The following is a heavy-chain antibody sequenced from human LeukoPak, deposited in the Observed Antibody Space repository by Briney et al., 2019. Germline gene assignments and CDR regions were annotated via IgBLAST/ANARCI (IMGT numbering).Heavy chain of an antibody. J-gene: IGHJ4*02. CDR3: ARDSRRILPSD. CDR1: GFTVSSNY. CDR2: IYSGGST. D-gene: IGHD2-15*01. Sequence: GGSLRLSCAAPGFTVSSNYMSWVRQAPGKGLEWASVIYSGGSTYYADSVKGRFTISRDNSKNTLYLQMNSLRAEDTAVYYCARDSRRILPSDWGQGTLVTVSS. V-gene: IGHV3-66*01.